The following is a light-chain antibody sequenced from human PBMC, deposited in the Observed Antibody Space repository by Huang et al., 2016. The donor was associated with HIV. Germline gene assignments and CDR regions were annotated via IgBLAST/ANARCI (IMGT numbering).Light chain of an antibody. Sequence: IQLTQSPSSLSASVGDRVTISCRASQGISSYLAWYQQKPVKAPKLLIYAASTLQSWVPSRFSGSGSGTDFTLTITSLQPEDFATYYCQQLNGYPLTFGGGTKVEIK. J-gene: IGKJ4*01. V-gene: IGKV1-9*01. CDR3: QQLNGYPLT. CDR2: AAS. CDR1: QGISSY.